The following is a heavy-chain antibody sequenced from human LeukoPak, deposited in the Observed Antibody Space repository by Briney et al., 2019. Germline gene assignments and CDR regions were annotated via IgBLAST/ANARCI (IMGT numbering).Heavy chain of an antibody. Sequence: ASVKVSCKASGYTFTSYGISWVRQAPGQGLEWMGWISAYNGNTNYAQKFQGRVTITADKSTSTAYMELSSLRSEDTAVYYCASPLRIAARPHGMDVWGQGTTVTVSS. CDR2: ISAYNGNT. CDR1: GYTFTSYG. CDR3: ASPLRIAARPHGMDV. D-gene: IGHD6-6*01. J-gene: IGHJ6*02. V-gene: IGHV1-18*01.